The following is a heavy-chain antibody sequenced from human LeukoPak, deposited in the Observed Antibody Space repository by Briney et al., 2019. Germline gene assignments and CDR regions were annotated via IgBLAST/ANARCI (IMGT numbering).Heavy chain of an antibody. J-gene: IGHJ4*02. D-gene: IGHD1-26*01. CDR1: GFTFSSYG. Sequence: SGGSLRLSCAASGFTFSSYGMHWVRQAPGKGLEWAAVIWYDGSNKYYADSVKGRFTISRDNSKNTLYLQMNSLRAEDTAVYYCARDVMGLDYWGQGTLVTVSS. V-gene: IGHV3-33*01. CDR3: ARDVMGLDY. CDR2: IWYDGSNK.